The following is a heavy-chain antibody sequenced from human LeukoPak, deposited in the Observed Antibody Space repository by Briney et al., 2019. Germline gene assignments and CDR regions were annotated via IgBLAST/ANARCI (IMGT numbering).Heavy chain of an antibody. D-gene: IGHD3-10*01. J-gene: IGHJ4*02. Sequence: GGSLRLSCAAPGFTFSSYGMHWVRQAPGKGLEWVAFIRYDGSNKHYADSVKGRFTISRDNSKNTLYLQMNSMRAENTAVYYSHLCFGELDYWGQGTLVSVSS. CDR3: HLCFGELDY. CDR1: GFTFSSYG. V-gene: IGHV3-30*02. CDR2: IRYDGSNK.